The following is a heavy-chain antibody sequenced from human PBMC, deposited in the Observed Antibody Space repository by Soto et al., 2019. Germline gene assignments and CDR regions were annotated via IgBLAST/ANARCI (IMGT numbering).Heavy chain of an antibody. Sequence: GGSLRLSCAASGFTFSSYWMSWVRQAPGKGLEWVANIKQDGSEKYYVDSVKGRFTISRDNAKNSLYLQMNSLRAEDTAVYYCAREAWYQGVAATRFGRYFDYWGQGTLVTVSS. CDR2: IKQDGSEK. CDR1: GFTFSSYW. V-gene: IGHV3-7*05. D-gene: IGHD2-15*01. J-gene: IGHJ4*02. CDR3: AREAWYQGVAATRFGRYFDY.